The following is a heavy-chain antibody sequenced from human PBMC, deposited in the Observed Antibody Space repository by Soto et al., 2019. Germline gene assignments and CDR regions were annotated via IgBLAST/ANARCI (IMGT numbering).Heavy chain of an antibody. D-gene: IGHD3-9*01. Sequence: GGSLRLSCAASGFTFSSYSMNWVRQAPGKGLEWVSYISSSSSTIYYADSVKGRFTISRDNAKNSLYLQMNSLRAEDTAVYYCARGYYDILTGYFFVYWGQGTLVTVSS. J-gene: IGHJ4*02. CDR2: ISSSSSTI. V-gene: IGHV3-48*01. CDR1: GFTFSSYS. CDR3: ARGYYDILTGYFFVY.